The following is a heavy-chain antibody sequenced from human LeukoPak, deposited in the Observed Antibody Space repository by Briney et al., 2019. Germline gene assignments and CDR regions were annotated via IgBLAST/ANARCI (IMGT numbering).Heavy chain of an antibody. V-gene: IGHV4-59*08. CDR3: ARAVRPLRYFDWFPDY. D-gene: IGHD3-9*01. CDR1: GGSISSYY. Sequence: SETLSLTCTVSGGSISSYYWSWIRQPPGKGPEWIGYIYYSGSTNYNPSLKSRVTISVDTSKNQFSLKLSSVTAADTAVYYCARAVRPLRYFDWFPDYWGQGTLVTVSS. CDR2: IYYSGST. J-gene: IGHJ4*02.